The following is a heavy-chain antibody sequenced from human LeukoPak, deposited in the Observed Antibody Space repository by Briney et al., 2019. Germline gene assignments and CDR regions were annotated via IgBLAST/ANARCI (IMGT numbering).Heavy chain of an antibody. V-gene: IGHV1-3*01. CDR1: GYTFTSYA. D-gene: IGHD3-10*01. CDR2: INAGNGNT. Sequence: ASVKVSCKASGYTFTSYAMHWVRQAPGQRLGWMGWINAGNGNTKYSQKFQGRVTITRDTSASTAYMELSSLRSEDTAVYYCARDRYGSGSYCLFDYWGQGTLVTVSS. J-gene: IGHJ4*02. CDR3: ARDRYGSGSYCLFDY.